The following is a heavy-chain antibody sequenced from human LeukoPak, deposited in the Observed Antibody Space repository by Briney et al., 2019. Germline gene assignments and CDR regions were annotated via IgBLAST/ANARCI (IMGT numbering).Heavy chain of an antibody. CDR3: ARDQQQDYYYYGMDV. V-gene: IGHV4-59*01. CDR2: IYYSGST. J-gene: IGHJ6*02. CDR1: GGSISSYY. D-gene: IGHD6-13*01. Sequence: PSETLSLTCTVSGGSISSYYWSWIRQPPGKGLEWIGYIYYSGSTNYNPSLKSRVTISVDTSKNQFSLKLSSVTAADTAVYYCARDQQQDYYYYGMDVWGQGTTVSVSS.